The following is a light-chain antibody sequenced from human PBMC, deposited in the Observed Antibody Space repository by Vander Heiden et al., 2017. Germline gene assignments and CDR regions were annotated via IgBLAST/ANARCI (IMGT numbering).Light chain of an antibody. V-gene: IGLV3-25*03. CDR2: KDS. Sequence: SYELTQPPSVSVSPGQTARITCSGDALPKQYAYWYPQKPGQAPVLVIYKDSERPSGIPERFSGSSSGTTVTLTISGVQAEDEADYYCQSADSSGTYIFGGGTKLTVL. CDR1: ALPKQY. CDR3: QSADSSGTYI. J-gene: IGLJ2*01.